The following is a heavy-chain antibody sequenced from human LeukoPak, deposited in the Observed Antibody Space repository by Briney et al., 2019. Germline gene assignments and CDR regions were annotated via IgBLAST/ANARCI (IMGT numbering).Heavy chain of an antibody. CDR3: ARETAAAGTWFDP. J-gene: IGHJ5*02. D-gene: IGHD6-13*01. Sequence: ASVKVSCKASGGTFSSYAISWVRQAPGQGLEWMGWISAYNGNTNYAQKLQGRVTMTTDTSTGTAYMELRSLRSDDTAVYYCARETAAAGTWFDPWGQGTLVTVSS. CDR2: ISAYNGNT. V-gene: IGHV1-18*01. CDR1: GGTFSSYA.